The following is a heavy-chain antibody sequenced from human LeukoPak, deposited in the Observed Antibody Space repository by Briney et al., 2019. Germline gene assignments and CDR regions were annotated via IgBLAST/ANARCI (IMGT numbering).Heavy chain of an antibody. J-gene: IGHJ3*01. D-gene: IGHD1-1*01. V-gene: IGHV4-59*08. Sequence: SETPSLTCTVSGGSISYYYWTWIRQPPGKGLEWIGYIYYSGSTSYSPSLRSRVTILEDTSKNQFSLKMSSVTAADTAVYFCARLTPPTGVWAFDFWGQGTMVTVSS. CDR2: IYYSGST. CDR3: ARLTPPTGVWAFDF. CDR1: GGSISYYY.